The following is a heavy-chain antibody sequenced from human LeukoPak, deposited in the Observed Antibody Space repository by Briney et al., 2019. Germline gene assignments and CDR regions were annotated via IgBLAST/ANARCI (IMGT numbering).Heavy chain of an antibody. CDR1: GFTFSSYG. CDR2: ISYDGSNK. V-gene: IGHV3-30*18. J-gene: IGHJ4*02. Sequence: GGSLRLSCAASGFTFSSYGMHWVRQAPGKGPEWVAVISYDGSNKYYADSVKGRFTISRDNSKNTLYLQMNSLRAEDTAVYYCAKDLLPVAGTSADYWGQGTLVTVSS. D-gene: IGHD6-19*01. CDR3: AKDLLPVAGTSADY.